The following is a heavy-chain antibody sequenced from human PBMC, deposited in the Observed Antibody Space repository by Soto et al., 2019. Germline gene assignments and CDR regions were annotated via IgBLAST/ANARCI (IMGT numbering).Heavy chain of an antibody. CDR1: GFTFSDYD. CDR3: ASVEAGPVHAFDI. Sequence: GGSLRLSCAASGFTFSDYDMSWIRQAPGKGLEWVSYISSSSSYTNYADSVKGRFTISRDNAKNSLYLQMNSLRAEDTAVYYCASVEAGPVHAFDIWGQGTMVTVSS. J-gene: IGHJ3*02. V-gene: IGHV3-11*06. CDR2: ISSSSSYT. D-gene: IGHD6-19*01.